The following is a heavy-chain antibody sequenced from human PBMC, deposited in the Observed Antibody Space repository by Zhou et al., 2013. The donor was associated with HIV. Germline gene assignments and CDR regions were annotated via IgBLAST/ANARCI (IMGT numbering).Heavy chain of an antibody. CDR1: GYPLIDLS. Sequence: QVQLLQSGAEVKPPGASVKVSCKVSGYPLIDLSLHWVRLSPGNGLEWMGRFDPEDLETVYAQRFEDRVSMTGDASADTAYLELRSLRSDDTAVYYCSIDRSLEERLKTGFWGQGTLVSVSS. V-gene: IGHV1-24*01. J-gene: IGHJ1*01. D-gene: IGHD3-16*01. CDR3: SIDRSLEERLKTGF. CDR2: FDPEDLET.